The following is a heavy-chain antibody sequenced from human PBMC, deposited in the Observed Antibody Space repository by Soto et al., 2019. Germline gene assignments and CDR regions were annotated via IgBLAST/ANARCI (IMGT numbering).Heavy chain of an antibody. V-gene: IGHV4-59*01. CDR3: ARVPLRGYCSGGSCYGYYFDY. J-gene: IGHJ4*02. Sequence: PSETLSLTCTVSGGSISSYYWSWIRQPPGKGLEWIGYTYYSGSTNYNPSLKSRVTISVDTSKKQFSLNLSPVTAADTAVYYCARVPLRGYCSGGSCYGYYFDYWGQGTLVTVSS. D-gene: IGHD2-15*01. CDR1: GGSISSYY. CDR2: TYYSGST.